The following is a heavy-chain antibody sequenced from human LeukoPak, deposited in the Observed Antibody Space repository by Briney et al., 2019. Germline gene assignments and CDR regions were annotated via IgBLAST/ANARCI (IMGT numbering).Heavy chain of an antibody. CDR3: ARDPYDSSAYYYSYFDY. V-gene: IGHV1-8*01. CDR2: VNPNSGNT. CDR1: GYTFTSYD. J-gene: IGHJ4*02. D-gene: IGHD3-22*01. Sequence: ASVKVSCKTSGYTFTSYDLNWVRQATGQGLEWMGWVNPNSGNTGYAQKFQGRVTMTMDPSISTAYMELSSLRSDDTAVYYCARDPYDSSAYYYSYFDYWGQGTLVTVSS.